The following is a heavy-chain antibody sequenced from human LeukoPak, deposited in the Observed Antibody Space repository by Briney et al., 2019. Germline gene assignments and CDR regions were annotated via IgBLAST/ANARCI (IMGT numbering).Heavy chain of an antibody. D-gene: IGHD3-3*01. V-gene: IGHV1-69*04. CDR3: ARARNYDFWSVDPSSCWFDP. J-gene: IGHJ5*02. Sequence: ASVKVSCKASGGTFSSYAISWVRQAPGQGLEWMGRIIPILGIANYAQKFQGRVTITADKSTSTAYMELSSLRSEDTAVYYCARARNYDFWSVDPSSCWFDPWGQGTLVTVSS. CDR1: GGTFSSYA. CDR2: IIPILGIA.